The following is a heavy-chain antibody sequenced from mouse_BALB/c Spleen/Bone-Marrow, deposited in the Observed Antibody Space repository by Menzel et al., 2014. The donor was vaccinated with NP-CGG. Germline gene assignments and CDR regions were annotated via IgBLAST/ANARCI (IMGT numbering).Heavy chain of an antibody. CDR1: GYTFTDHA. V-gene: IGHV1S137*01. Sequence: QVQLQQSGAKLVRPGVSVKISCKGSGYTFTDHAIHWVKRSPAKGLEWIGVISGYYGDAIYNQKFKGKATMTVDKSSSTAYMELARLTSEDSAIYYCARSGKVRNAMDYWGQGTSVTVSS. D-gene: IGHD2-14*01. CDR2: ISGYYGDA. J-gene: IGHJ4*01. CDR3: ARSGKVRNAMDY.